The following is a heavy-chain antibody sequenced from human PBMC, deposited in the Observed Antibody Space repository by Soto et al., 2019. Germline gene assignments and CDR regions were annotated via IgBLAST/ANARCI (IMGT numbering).Heavy chain of an antibody. V-gene: IGHV4-39*01. CDR3: ARQILRPPIDY. D-gene: IGHD4-17*01. CDR2: IYYSGST. Sequence: QLQLQESGPGLVKPSETLSLTCTVSGGSISSSSYYWGWIRQPPGKGLEWIGSIYYSGSTYYNPSLKSRVTISVYTSKNQFSLKLSSVTAADTAVYYCARQILRPPIDYWGQGTLVTVSS. J-gene: IGHJ4*02. CDR1: GGSISSSSYY.